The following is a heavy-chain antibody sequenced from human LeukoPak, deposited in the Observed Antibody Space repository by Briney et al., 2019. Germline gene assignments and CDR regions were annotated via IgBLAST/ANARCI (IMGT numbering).Heavy chain of an antibody. CDR1: GFTFSTSW. CDR2: IKSDGSTT. CDR3: ASGSFCTNGVCYKGFDY. Sequence: PGGSLRLSCAASGFTFSTSWMHWVRQAPGKGLVWVSRIKSDGSTTTYADSVKGRFIISRDNAKNTLFLQMNSLRAEDTAVYYCASGSFCTNGVCYKGFDYWGQGTLVSVSS. V-gene: IGHV3-74*01. J-gene: IGHJ4*02. D-gene: IGHD2-8*01.